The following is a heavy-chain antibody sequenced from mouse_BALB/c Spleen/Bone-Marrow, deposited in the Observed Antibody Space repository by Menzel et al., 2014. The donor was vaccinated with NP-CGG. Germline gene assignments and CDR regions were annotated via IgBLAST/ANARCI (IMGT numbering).Heavy chain of an antibody. CDR2: ILPGSGST. CDR3: ARRGNWGYAMDY. J-gene: IGHJ4*01. V-gene: IGHV1-9*01. CDR1: GYTFSSYW. D-gene: IGHD2-1*01. Sequence: VQLQQSGAELMKPGASVKISCKATGYTFSSYWIEWVKQRPGHGLEWIGEILPGSGSTNYNEKFKGEATLTADTSSSTAYMRLSSLTSEDSAVYFCARRGNWGYAMDYWGQGTPVTVPS.